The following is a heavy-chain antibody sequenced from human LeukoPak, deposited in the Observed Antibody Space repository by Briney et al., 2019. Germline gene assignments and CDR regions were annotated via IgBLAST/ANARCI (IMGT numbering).Heavy chain of an antibody. J-gene: IGHJ4*02. CDR1: GGSISSGGYY. V-gene: IGHV4-30-2*01. CDR2: IYHSGST. CDR3: ARVLEGAAAGTYIDY. D-gene: IGHD6-13*01. Sequence: SETLSLTCTVSGGSISSGGYYWSWIRQPPGKGLEWIGYIYHSGSTHYNPSLKSRVTISVDRSKNQFSLKLSSVTAADTAVYYCARVLEGAAAGTYIDYWGQGTLVTVSS.